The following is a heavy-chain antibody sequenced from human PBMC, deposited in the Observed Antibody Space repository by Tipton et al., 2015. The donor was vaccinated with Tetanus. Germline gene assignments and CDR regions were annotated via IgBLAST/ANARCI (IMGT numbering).Heavy chain of an antibody. CDR3: ARRLGPYTGDQVWHFDL. J-gene: IGHJ2*01. CDR2: MYPGGSVT. V-gene: IGHV5-51*01. CDR1: GYSFNIYW. D-gene: IGHD7-27*01. Sequence: VQLVQSGAEVKKPGESLKISCQGSGYSFNIYWIAWVRQMPGKGLEWMGIMYPGGSVTTYSPSFQGQVTFSADRSINTAYLQWSSLKASDTATYYCARRLGPYTGDQVWHFDLWGRGTLVTVSS.